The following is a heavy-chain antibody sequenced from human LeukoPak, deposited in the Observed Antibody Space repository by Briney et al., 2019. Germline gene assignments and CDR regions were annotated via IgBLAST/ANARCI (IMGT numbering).Heavy chain of an antibody. CDR3: ARTRVVAATLYYFDY. CDR2: INTSGST. CDR1: GGSISSYY. Sequence: SETLSLTCTVSGGSISSYYWSWIRQPAGKGLEWIGRINTSGSTNYNPSLKSRVTMSVDTSKNQFSLKLSSVTAADTAVYYCARTRVVAATLYYFDYWGQGTLVTVSS. V-gene: IGHV4-4*07. D-gene: IGHD2-15*01. J-gene: IGHJ4*02.